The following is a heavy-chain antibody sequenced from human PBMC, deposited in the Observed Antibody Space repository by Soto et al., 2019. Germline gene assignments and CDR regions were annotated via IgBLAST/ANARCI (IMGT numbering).Heavy chain of an antibody. CDR1: GRSAATANVS. Sequence: SQGLSRTEAMFGRSAATANVSRMRLSESTSTGLKWLGRTYCRSKWYNHYGVAVKGRITINPHTAKNQFSLQLNSVTPEDTAVYYCARDQAVAGSYYYYGMDVWRQGTTVTVSS. D-gene: IGHD6-19*01. CDR3: ARDQAVAGSYYYYGMDV. J-gene: IGHJ6*02. CDR2: TYCRSKWYN. V-gene: IGHV6-1*01.